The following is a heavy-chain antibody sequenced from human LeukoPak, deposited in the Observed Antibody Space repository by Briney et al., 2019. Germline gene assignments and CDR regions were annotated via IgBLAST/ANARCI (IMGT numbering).Heavy chain of an antibody. V-gene: IGHV4-34*01. D-gene: IGHD6-13*01. J-gene: IGHJ5*02. CDR1: GGSFSGYY. CDR3: ARRGSSSHLVKWFDP. CDR2: INHSGST. Sequence: SETLSLTCAVYGGSFSGYYWSWIRQPPGKGLEWIGEINHSGSTNYNPSLKSRVTISVDTSKNQFSLKLSSVTAADTAVYYCARRGSSSHLVKWFDPWGQGTLVTVSS.